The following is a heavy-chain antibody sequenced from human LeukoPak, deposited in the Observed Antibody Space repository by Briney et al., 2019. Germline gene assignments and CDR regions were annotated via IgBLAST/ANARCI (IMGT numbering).Heavy chain of an antibody. CDR3: ARAPTYYYDSSGYYSRSRWYFDL. V-gene: IGHV4-34*01. CDR2: INHSGST. CDR1: GGSFSGYY. J-gene: IGHJ2*01. D-gene: IGHD3-22*01. Sequence: SETLSLTCAVYGGSFSGYYWSWIRQPPGKGLEWIGEINHSGSTNYNPSLKSRVTISVDTSKNQFSLKLSSVTAADTAVYYCARAPTYYYDSSGYYSRSRWYFDLWGRGTLVTVSS.